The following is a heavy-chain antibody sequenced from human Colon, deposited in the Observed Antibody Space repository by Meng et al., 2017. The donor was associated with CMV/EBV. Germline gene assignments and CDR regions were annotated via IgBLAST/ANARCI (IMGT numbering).Heavy chain of an antibody. Sequence: SETLSLTCTVSGGSISSSSYYWGWIRQPPGKGLEWIGSIYYSGSTYYNPSLKSRATISVDTSKNQFSLKLSSVTAADTAVYYCARHLWGGNSGWFDYWGQGTLVTVSS. J-gene: IGHJ4*02. CDR2: IYYSGST. CDR3: ARHLWGGNSGWFDY. CDR1: GGSISSSSYY. V-gene: IGHV4-39*01. D-gene: IGHD4-23*01.